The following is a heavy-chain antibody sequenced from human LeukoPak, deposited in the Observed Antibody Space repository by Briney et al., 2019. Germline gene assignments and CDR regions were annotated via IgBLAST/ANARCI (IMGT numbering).Heavy chain of an antibody. CDR1: GGSISSSSYY. V-gene: IGHV4-39*01. CDR3: ARHEGDTAVNY. J-gene: IGHJ4*02. D-gene: IGHD4-23*01. Sequence: SETLSLTCTVSGGSISSSSYYWGWIRQPPGKGLEWIGSIYYSGSTYYNPSLKSRVTISVDTSKNQFSLKLSSVTAADTAVYYCARHEGDTAVNYWGQGTLVTVSS. CDR2: IYYSGST.